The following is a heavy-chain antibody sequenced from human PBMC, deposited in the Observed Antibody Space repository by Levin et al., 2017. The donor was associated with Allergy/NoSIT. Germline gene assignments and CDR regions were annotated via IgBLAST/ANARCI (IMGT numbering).Heavy chain of an antibody. CDR2: IYYSGST. Sequence: PSETLSLTCTVSGGSISSSSYYWGWIRQPPGKGLEWIGSIYYSGSTYYNPSLKSRVTISVDTSKNQFSLKLSSVTAADTAVYYCASWKIAGAIVVVPKGVQNAFDSWGQGTMVTVSS. CDR3: ASWKIAGAIVVVPKGVQNAFDS. V-gene: IGHV4-39*01. D-gene: IGHD3-22*01. CDR1: GGSISSSSYY. J-gene: IGHJ3*02.